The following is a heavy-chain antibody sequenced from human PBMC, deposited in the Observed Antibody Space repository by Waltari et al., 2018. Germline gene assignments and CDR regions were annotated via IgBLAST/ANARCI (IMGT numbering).Heavy chain of an antibody. CDR2: ISGSGGGT. D-gene: IGHD6-13*01. CDR1: GFTFSSYA. V-gene: IGHV3-23*01. CDR3: AKYSSSWYGSYFDY. Sequence: EVQLLESGGGLVQPGGSLRLSCAASGFTFSSYAMSWVRQAPGKGLEWVSAISGSGGGTYYAGSGEGRFTIARDNSKNTLYLQMNSLRAEDTAVYYCAKYSSSWYGSYFDYWGQGTLVTVSS. J-gene: IGHJ4*02.